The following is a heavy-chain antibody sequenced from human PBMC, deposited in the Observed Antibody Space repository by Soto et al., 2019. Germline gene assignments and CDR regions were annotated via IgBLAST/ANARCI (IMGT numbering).Heavy chain of an antibody. V-gene: IGHV3-23*01. CDR1: GFTFSSYA. J-gene: IGHJ4*02. Sequence: GGSLRLSCAASGFTFSSYAMSWVLQAPGKGLEWVSAISGSGGSTYYADSVKGRFTISRDNSKNTLYLQMNSLRAEDTAVYYCAKDFDQQWLVITYWGQGTLVTVSS. D-gene: IGHD6-19*01. CDR3: AKDFDQQWLVITY. CDR2: ISGSGGST.